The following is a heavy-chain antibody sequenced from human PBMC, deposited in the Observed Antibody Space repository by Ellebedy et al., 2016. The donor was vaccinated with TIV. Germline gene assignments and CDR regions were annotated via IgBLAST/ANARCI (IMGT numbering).Heavy chain of an antibody. CDR2: ISRYYGNT. J-gene: IGHJ4*02. D-gene: IGHD6-19*01. Sequence: ASVKVSCKASGYTFTSYDISWVRQAPGQGLEWMGWISRYYGNTLYAQKFQGRVTMTTDTSTNTAYMELRSLRSDDTAMYYCARASGWYLVDFWGQGTLVTVSS. V-gene: IGHV1-18*04. CDR3: ARASGWYLVDF. CDR1: GYTFTSYD.